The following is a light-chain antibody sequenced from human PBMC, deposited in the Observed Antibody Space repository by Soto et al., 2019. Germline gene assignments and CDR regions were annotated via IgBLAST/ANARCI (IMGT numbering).Light chain of an antibody. J-gene: IGKJ1*01. CDR1: QSIAML. CDR3: QQSYSFPRT. V-gene: IGKV1-39*01. CDR2: AAS. Sequence: DIPMTQSPSSLSASVGDRVTITCRASQSIAMLLNWYQQKPGKAPKALIYAASSLQGGVPSRFSGSGSGTDFTLTISSLQPEDFATYYCQQSYSFPRTLGQGTKVDIK.